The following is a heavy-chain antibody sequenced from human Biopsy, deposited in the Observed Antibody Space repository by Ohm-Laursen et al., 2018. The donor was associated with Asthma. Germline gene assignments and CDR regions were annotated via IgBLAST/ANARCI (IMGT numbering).Heavy chain of an antibody. CDR2: INSVFGTT. CDR3: ARKAGSCISRTCYSLDF. V-gene: IGHV1-69*13. CDR1: GGTFNTYV. J-gene: IGHJ4*02. D-gene: IGHD2-2*01. Sequence: SVEVSCKSLGGTFNTYVIGWVRQAPGQGLEWMGGINSVFGTTTYPQKFQDRVTITADDSTSTVYMELSSLRSEDTAVYYCARKAGSCISRTCYSLDFWGRGTLVTVSS.